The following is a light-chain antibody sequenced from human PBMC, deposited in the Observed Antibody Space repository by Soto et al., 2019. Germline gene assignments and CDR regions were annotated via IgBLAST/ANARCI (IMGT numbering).Light chain of an antibody. V-gene: IGKV1-39*01. Sequence: DIQMTQSPSSLSASVGDRVTITCRASQSITSYLNWYQQKPGKAPKLLIYAASNSQSGVPSRFSGSGSGTDFTLTISSLQPEDFATYYCQQSYNTPYTFGQGTKLAIK. CDR2: AAS. CDR1: QSITSY. J-gene: IGKJ2*01. CDR3: QQSYNTPYT.